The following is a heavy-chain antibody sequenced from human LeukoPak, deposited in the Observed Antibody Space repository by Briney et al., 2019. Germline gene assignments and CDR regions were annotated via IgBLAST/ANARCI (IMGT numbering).Heavy chain of an antibody. CDR2: INDSGST. Sequence: SETLSLTCAVYGGSFRGYYWSWIRQPPGKGLEWIGEINDSGSTHYNTSLNSRVTISVDTSKNQVYLKPSSVTAADTAIYYCARGVSHRNFDWLFYWGQGTLVTVSS. D-gene: IGHD3-9*01. CDR3: ARGVSHRNFDWLFY. V-gene: IGHV4-34*01. J-gene: IGHJ4*02. CDR1: GGSFRGYY.